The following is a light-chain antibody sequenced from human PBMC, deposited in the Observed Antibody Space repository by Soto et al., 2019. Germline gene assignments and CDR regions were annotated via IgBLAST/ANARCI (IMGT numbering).Light chain of an antibody. CDR2: DAS. V-gene: IGKV1-5*01. CDR3: QQYTNTNNPWM. J-gene: IGKJ1*01. Sequence: DGQLTQSPSFLSASVGDRVTITCRASQSVSFFLSWYQQKAGKAPKLLVYDASTLQSGVASRFSGSGSGTEFTLIISGLQPDDSATYYCQQYTNTNNPWMFGQGTKVDI. CDR1: QSVSFF.